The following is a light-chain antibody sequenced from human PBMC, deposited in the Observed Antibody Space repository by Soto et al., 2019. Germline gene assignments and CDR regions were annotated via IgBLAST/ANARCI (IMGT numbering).Light chain of an antibody. CDR2: EVS. Sequence: QSALTQPASVSGSPGQSITISCTGTSSDVGAYNYVSWYQQHPGKAPKLMIYEVSNRPSGVSNRFSGSKSGNTASLTISGLQAEDERDYYCSSYTTSSTWVFGGGTKLTVL. CDR1: SSDVGAYNY. J-gene: IGLJ3*02. CDR3: SSYTTSSTWV. V-gene: IGLV2-14*01.